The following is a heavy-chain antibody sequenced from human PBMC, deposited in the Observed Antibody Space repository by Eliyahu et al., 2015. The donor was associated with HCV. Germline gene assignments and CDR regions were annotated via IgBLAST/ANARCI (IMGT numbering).Heavy chain of an antibody. V-gene: IGHV3-7*01. CDR3: TRSCDY. Sequence: EVHLVESGGGLVQPGGSLRLSCAASGFTFSTXXMNXVRQAPGKGLEWVAAINPDESEKYYVDSVKGRFTISRDNAKNSVHLQMTSLRAEDTAVYYCTRSCDYWGQGTLAAVSS. CDR2: INPDESEK. J-gene: IGHJ4*02. CDR1: GFTFSTXX.